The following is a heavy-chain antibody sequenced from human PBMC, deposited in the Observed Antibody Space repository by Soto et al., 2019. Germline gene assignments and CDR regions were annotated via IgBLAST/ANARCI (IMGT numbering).Heavy chain of an antibody. Sequence: QVPLVQSGAEVKQPGASVKVSCKASGYTFNDYGFSWVRRAPGQGLEWMGWISANNGNTKYAPKVQGRVTMTTDTSTSTAYMELRSLRSDDTAVYYCARGWLTRRGEDYWGQGTLVTVSS. CDR2: ISANNGNT. D-gene: IGHD3-10*01. CDR3: ARGWLTRRGEDY. V-gene: IGHV1-18*01. J-gene: IGHJ4*02. CDR1: GYTFNDYG.